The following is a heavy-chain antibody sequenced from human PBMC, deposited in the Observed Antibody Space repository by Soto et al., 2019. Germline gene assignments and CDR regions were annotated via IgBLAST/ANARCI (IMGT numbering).Heavy chain of an antibody. CDR1: GYTFTSYG. CDR3: AGGWFGEFVYCFDY. Sequence: QVQLVQSGAEVKKPGASVKVSCKASGYTFTSYGISWVRQAPGQGLEWMGWISAYNGNTNYAQKLQGRVTMTTDTXXSTADMELRSLRSDDTAVYYCAGGWFGEFVYCFDYWGQGPLVTVSS. J-gene: IGHJ4*02. D-gene: IGHD3-10*01. CDR2: ISAYNGNT. V-gene: IGHV1-18*01.